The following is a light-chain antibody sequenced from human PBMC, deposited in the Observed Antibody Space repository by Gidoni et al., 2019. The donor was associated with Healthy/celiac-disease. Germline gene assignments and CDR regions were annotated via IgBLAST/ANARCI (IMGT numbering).Light chain of an antibody. CDR3: QQYGSSPLIT. V-gene: IGKV3-20*01. J-gene: IGKJ5*01. CDR2: GAS. Sequence: EIVLTQSPGTLSLSPGERATLSCRASQSVSSSYLAWYQPKPGQAPRLLIYGASRRATGIPDRFSGSGSGTDFTLTISRLEPEDFAVYYCQQYGSSPLITFGQGTRLEIK. CDR1: QSVSSSY.